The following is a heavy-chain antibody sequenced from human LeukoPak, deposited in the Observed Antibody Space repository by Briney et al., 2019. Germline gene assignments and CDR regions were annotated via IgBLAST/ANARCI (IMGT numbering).Heavy chain of an antibody. Sequence: PSGTLSLTCAVSGGSISSYYWSWIRQPPGKGLEWIGYFYYNENTNYSPSLKSRVTISVDTSKNQFSLKLTSVTAADTAVYYCARHLDYGGNSGYFDYWGQGTLVTVSS. CDR3: ARHLDYGGNSGYFDY. D-gene: IGHD4-23*01. V-gene: IGHV4-59*08. CDR1: GGSISSYY. CDR2: FYYNENT. J-gene: IGHJ4*02.